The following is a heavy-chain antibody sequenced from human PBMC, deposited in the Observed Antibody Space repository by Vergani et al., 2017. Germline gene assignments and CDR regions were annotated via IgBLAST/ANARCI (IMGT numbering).Heavy chain of an antibody. V-gene: IGHV4-34*01. Sequence: QVQLQQWGAGLLKPSETLSLTCAVYGGSFSGYYWSWIRQPPGKGLEWIGEINHSGSTNYNPSLKSRVTISVDTSKNQFSLKLSSVTAADTAVYYCARLTRAFLLEHPSYFDYWGQGTLVTVSS. J-gene: IGHJ4*02. CDR1: GGSFSGYY. CDR3: ARLTRAFLLEHPSYFDY. CDR2: INHSGST. D-gene: IGHD1/OR15-1a*01.